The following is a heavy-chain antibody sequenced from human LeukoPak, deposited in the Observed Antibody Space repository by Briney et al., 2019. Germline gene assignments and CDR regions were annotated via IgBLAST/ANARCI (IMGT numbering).Heavy chain of an antibody. Sequence: GGSLGLSCAASGFTFSAYGVSWVRQAPGKGLEWISHISSGRSVMNYADSVKGRFTISRDSGKNLVHLQMNSLRDEDTAVYYCAGGVYGYNAFDYWGQGTLVSVSS. D-gene: IGHD5/OR15-5a*01. J-gene: IGHJ4*02. V-gene: IGHV3-48*02. CDR3: AGGVYGYNAFDY. CDR2: ISSGRSVM. CDR1: GFTFSAYG.